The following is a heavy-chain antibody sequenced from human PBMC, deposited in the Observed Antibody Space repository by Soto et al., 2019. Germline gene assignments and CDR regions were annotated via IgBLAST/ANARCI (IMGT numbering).Heavy chain of an antibody. V-gene: IGHV3-53*01. CDR1: GFTVSSNY. CDR3: ARGDYDILTGYYPFDY. CDR2: IYSGGST. J-gene: IGHJ4*02. D-gene: IGHD3-9*01. Sequence: LRLSCAASGFTVSSNYMSWVRQAPGKGLEWVSVIYSGGSTYYADSVKGRFTISRDNSKNTLYLQMNSLRAEDTAVYYCARGDYDILTGYYPFDYWGQGTLVTVSS.